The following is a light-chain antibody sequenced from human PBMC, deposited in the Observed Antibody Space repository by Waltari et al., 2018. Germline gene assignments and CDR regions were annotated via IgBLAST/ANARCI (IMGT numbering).Light chain of an antibody. CDR2: NHN. J-gene: IGLJ3*02. CDR1: SSNIGPNT. V-gene: IGLV1-44*01. CDR3: AAWDGRLDAWV. Sequence: QSVLTQPPSASGTPGQRVTISCSGSSSNIGPNTVNWYQPPPGTAPKRPIYNHNQGPSGVPDRFSGSKSGTSASLAISGLQSEDEADYYCAAWDGRLDAWVFGGGTKLTVL.